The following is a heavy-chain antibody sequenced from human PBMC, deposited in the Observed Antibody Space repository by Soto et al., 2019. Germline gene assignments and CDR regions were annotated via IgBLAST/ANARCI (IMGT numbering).Heavy chain of an antibody. V-gene: IGHV3-15*01. D-gene: IGHD3-10*01. Sequence: FLRLSWAAFGFTFSNPGGRRVLQDTGKGLEWVGRIKSKTDGGTTDYAAPVKGRFTISRDDSKNTLYLQMNSLKTEDTAVYSCTTLHITMVRGPTPLDYWGQGTLVTSPQ. CDR1: GFTFSNPG. CDR3: TTLHITMVRGPTPLDY. CDR2: IKSKTDGGTT. J-gene: IGHJ4*02.